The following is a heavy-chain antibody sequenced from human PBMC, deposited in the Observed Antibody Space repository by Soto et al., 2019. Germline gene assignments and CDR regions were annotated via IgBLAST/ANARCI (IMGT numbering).Heavy chain of an antibody. Sequence: LRLSCEASGFTFSEYNMNWVRQAPGKGLECVAYITRSGETIDYADSVEGRFTISRDNAENSLYLQMTSLRDEDTAVYYCARDLDYYGSGSPDAFDIWGQGTMVTVSS. D-gene: IGHD3-10*01. V-gene: IGHV3-48*02. CDR2: ITRSGETI. CDR3: ARDLDYYGSGSPDAFDI. CDR1: GFTFSEYN. J-gene: IGHJ3*02.